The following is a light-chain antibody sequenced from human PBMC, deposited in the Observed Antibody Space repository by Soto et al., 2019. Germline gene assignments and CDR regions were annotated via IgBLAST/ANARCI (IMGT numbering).Light chain of an antibody. V-gene: IGLV2-11*01. CDR2: DVS. Sequence: QSALTQPRSVSGSPGQSVTISCTGTSSDVGGYNYVSWYQQHPGKAPKLMIYDVSKRPSGVPDRFSGSKSGNTASLTISGLQAEDEADYDCCSYAGSSSDVFGTGTKLTVL. CDR1: SSDVGGYNY. J-gene: IGLJ1*01. CDR3: CSYAGSSSDV.